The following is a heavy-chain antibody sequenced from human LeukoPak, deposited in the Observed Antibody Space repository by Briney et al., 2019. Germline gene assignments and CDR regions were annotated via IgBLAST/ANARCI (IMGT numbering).Heavy chain of an antibody. D-gene: IGHD6-19*01. CDR1: GGSISSSSYY. V-gene: IGHV4-39*01. CDR3: ARHVSGSSDWYVDY. J-gene: IGHJ4*02. Sequence: SETLSLTCTVSGGSISSSSYYWGWIRQPPGKGLEWIGSIYYTGNTYYNPSVKSRVTISVDTSKNQFSLKLSSVTAADTAVFYCARHVSGSSDWYVDYWGQGTQVTVSS. CDR2: IYYTGNT.